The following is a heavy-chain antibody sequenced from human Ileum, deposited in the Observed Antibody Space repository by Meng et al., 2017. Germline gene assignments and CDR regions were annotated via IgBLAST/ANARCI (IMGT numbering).Heavy chain of an antibody. CDR2: IHYSGSR. CDR1: GGSVSSASYY. D-gene: IGHD3-10*01. V-gene: IGHV4-61*01. Sequence: VQLQESGPGLVRPSDTLSLTCNVSGGSVSSASYYWSWIRQPPGKGLEWIGLIHYSGSRNYNPSLKSRVTMSVDTSKNQVSLRLTSVTAADTAVYYCARFYGSGTFEVHDYWGQGTLVTVSS. CDR3: ARFYGSGTFEVHDY. J-gene: IGHJ4*02.